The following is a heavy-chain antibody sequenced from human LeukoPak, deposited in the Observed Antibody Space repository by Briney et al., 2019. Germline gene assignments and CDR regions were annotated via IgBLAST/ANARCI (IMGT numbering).Heavy chain of an antibody. Sequence: SETLSLTCTVSGGSISSYYWSWIRQPPGKGLEWIGQIYYSGSTTYNPSLKSRVTISVDTSKNQISLRLSSVTAADTAVFYCASSGGILWGQGTLVTVSS. D-gene: IGHD1-14*01. CDR3: ASSGGIL. J-gene: IGHJ4*02. V-gene: IGHV4-59*01. CDR2: IYYSGST. CDR1: GGSISSYY.